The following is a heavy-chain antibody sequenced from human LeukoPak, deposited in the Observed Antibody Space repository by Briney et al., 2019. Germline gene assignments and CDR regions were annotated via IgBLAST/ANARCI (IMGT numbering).Heavy chain of an antibody. D-gene: IGHD5-18*01. CDR3: ASSSGGYSYGYYYYYYMDV. CDR1: GGTFSSYT. Sequence: SVKVSCKASGGTFSSYTISWVRQAPGQGLEWMGRIIPILGIANYAQKFQGRVTITADKSTSTAYMELGSLRSEDTAVYYCASSSGGYSYGYYYYYYMDVWGKGTTVTVSS. J-gene: IGHJ6*03. CDR2: IIPILGIA. V-gene: IGHV1-69*02.